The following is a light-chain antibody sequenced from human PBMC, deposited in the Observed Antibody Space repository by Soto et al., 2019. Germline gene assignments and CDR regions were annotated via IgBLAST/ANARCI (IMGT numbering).Light chain of an antibody. V-gene: IGLV2-23*01. CDR2: EGN. CDR3: CSYAGGSTYV. Sequence: QSALTQPASVSGSPGQSITISCTGSISNIGTYNYVSWYQHFPGKAPKVIISEGNQRPSGVSDRFSGSKSGSTASLTISGLQVEDEADYYCCSYAGGSTYVFGTGTKLTVL. J-gene: IGLJ1*01. CDR1: ISNIGTYNY.